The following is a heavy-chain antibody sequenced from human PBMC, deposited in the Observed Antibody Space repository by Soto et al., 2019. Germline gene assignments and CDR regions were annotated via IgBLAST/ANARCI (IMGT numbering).Heavy chain of an antibody. CDR2: INPSGGST. J-gene: IGHJ4*02. Sequence: ASVKVSCKASGYTLIMYYIHWMRQAPGQGLEWMGLINPSGGSTTYAQKFQGRVTMTRDTSTSTVYMELSSLRSEDTAVYYCARGITLPTPLDYWGQGTLVTVSS. D-gene: IGHD1-20*01. CDR1: GYTLIMYY. V-gene: IGHV1-46*01. CDR3: ARGITLPTPLDY.